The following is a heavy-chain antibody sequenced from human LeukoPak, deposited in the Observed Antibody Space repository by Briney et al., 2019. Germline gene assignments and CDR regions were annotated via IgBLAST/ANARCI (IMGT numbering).Heavy chain of an antibody. Sequence: ASVKVSCKASGYTFTGYYIHWVRRAPGQGLEWVGRINPNRGGTDYAQRFQGRVTMTRDTSISTAYMELSRLRSDDTAVYYCARDGANKVRGVHYFYMDVWGKGTTVTVSS. D-gene: IGHD3-10*01. CDR2: INPNRGGT. CDR1: GYTFTGYY. CDR3: ARDGANKVRGVHYFYMDV. V-gene: IGHV1-2*06. J-gene: IGHJ6*03.